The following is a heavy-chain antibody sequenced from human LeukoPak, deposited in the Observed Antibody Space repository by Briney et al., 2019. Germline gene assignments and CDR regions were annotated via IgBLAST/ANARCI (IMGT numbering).Heavy chain of an antibody. J-gene: IGHJ6*02. CDR2: VNPDSGGT. V-gene: IGHV1-2*02. CDR3: AKSDCSFTSCYDNYYYGMDV. D-gene: IGHD2-2*01. Sequence: ASVKVSCKASGYTFTAYYMHWVRQAPGPGLEWMGWVNPDSGGTNYAQNFQGRVTMTRDTSISTAYMELSRLRSDDTAVYYCAKSDCSFTSCYDNYYYGMDVWGQGTTVTVSS. CDR1: GYTFTAYY.